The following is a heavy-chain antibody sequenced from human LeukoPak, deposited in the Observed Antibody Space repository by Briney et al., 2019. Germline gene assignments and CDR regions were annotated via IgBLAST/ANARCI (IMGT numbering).Heavy chain of an antibody. D-gene: IGHD3-10*01. CDR2: ISYTGST. CDR3: ARDDYRGVTNFDR. CDR1: GRSISPYF. V-gene: IGHV4-59*01. Sequence: SETLSLTCTVSGRSISPYFWSWIRQPPRKGLEWIGYISYTGSTNYNPSLKSRVSISVDTSKNQFSLQLTSVTAADTAVYYCARDDYRGVTNFDRWGQGTLVTVSS. J-gene: IGHJ5*02.